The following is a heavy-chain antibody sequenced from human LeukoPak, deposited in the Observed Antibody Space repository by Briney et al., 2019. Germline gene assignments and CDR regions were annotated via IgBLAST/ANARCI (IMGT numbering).Heavy chain of an antibody. CDR2: IYHSGST. CDR3: ARDHVELSPAEFDP. D-gene: IGHD1-7*01. V-gene: IGHV4-38-2*02. Sequence: SETLSLTCTVSGYSISSGYYWGWIRQPPGKGLEWIGSIYHSGSTYYNPSLKSRVTISVDTSKNQFSLKLSSVTAADTAVYYCARDHVELSPAEFDPWGQGTLVTVSS. J-gene: IGHJ5*02. CDR1: GYSISSGYY.